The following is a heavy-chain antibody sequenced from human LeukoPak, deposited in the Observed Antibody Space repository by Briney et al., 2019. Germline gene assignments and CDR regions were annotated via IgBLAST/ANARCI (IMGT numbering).Heavy chain of an antibody. CDR3: ARGLITIFGVVIDNAFDI. V-gene: IGHV1-69*05. CDR1: GGTFSSYA. J-gene: IGHJ3*02. Sequence: SVTVSCKASGGTFSSYAISWVRQAPGQGLEWMGGIIPSFGTANYAQKFQGRVTITTDESTSTAYMELSSLRSEDTAVYYCARGLITIFGVVIDNAFDIWGQGTMVTVSS. CDR2: IIPSFGTA. D-gene: IGHD3-3*01.